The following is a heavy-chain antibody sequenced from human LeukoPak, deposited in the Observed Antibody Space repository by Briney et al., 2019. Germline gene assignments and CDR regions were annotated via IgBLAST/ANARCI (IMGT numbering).Heavy chain of an antibody. Sequence: GGSLRLSCAASGFTFSSYGMHWVRQAPGKGLEWVAVIWYDGSNKYYADSVKGRFTISRDNSKNTLYLQMNSLRAEDTAVYYCARGTNYYDSSGLDNDAFDIWGQGTMVTVSS. D-gene: IGHD3-22*01. V-gene: IGHV3-33*01. CDR3: ARGTNYYDSSGLDNDAFDI. J-gene: IGHJ3*02. CDR1: GFTFSSYG. CDR2: IWYDGSNK.